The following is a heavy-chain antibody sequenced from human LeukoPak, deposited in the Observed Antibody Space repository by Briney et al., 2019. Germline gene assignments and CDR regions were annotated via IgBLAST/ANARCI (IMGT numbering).Heavy chain of an antibody. CDR1: GFTFSSYG. D-gene: IGHD2-2*01. CDR3: ARPYQLPDDAFDI. J-gene: IGHJ3*02. Sequence: GRSLRLSCAASGFTFSSYGMHWVRQAPGKGLEWVAVIWYDGSNKYYADSVEGRFTISRDNSKNTLYLQMNSLRAEDTAVYYCARPYQLPDDAFDIWGQGTMVTVSS. V-gene: IGHV3-33*01. CDR2: IWYDGSNK.